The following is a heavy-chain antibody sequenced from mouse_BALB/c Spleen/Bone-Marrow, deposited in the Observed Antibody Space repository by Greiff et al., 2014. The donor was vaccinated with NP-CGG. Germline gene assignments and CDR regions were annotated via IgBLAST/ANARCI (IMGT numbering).Heavy chain of an antibody. CDR1: GFTFSNYW. V-gene: IGHV6-6*02. CDR2: IRLKSNNYAT. D-gene: IGHD2-1*01. J-gene: IGHJ2*01. Sequence: EVMLVESGGGLVQPGGSMKLSCVASGFTFSNYWMNWVRQSPKKGLEWVAEIRLKSNNYATHYAESVKGRFTISRDDSKSSVYLQMNNLRAEDTGIYYCTRIGNYDFDYWGQGTTLTVSS. CDR3: TRIGNYDFDY.